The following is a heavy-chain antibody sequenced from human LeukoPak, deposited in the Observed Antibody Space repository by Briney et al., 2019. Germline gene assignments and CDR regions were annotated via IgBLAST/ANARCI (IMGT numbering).Heavy chain of an antibody. V-gene: IGHV3-9*01. Sequence: PGGSLRLSCAASGFTFDDYAMHWARQAPGKGPEWVSGITWNSDSRGYADSVKGRFTISRDNAKDALYLQMNSLRPEDTALYYCVKGRSVAGIGLYYYMDVWGNGTTVTISS. CDR2: ITWNSDSR. D-gene: IGHD6-19*01. CDR3: VKGRSVAGIGLYYYMDV. J-gene: IGHJ6*03. CDR1: GFTFDDYA.